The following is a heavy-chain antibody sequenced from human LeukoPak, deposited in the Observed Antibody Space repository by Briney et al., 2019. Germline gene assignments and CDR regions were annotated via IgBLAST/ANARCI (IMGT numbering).Heavy chain of an antibody. CDR3: ASLGLSGASDY. V-gene: IGHV4-39*01. Sequence: SETLSLTCTVSGGSISSSSYYWGWIRQPPGKGLEWIGSIYYSGSTYYNPSLKSRVTISVDTSKNQFSLKLSSVTAADTAVYYCASLGLSGASDYWGRGTLVTVSS. CDR1: GGSISSSSYY. D-gene: IGHD1-26*01. CDR2: IYYSGST. J-gene: IGHJ4*02.